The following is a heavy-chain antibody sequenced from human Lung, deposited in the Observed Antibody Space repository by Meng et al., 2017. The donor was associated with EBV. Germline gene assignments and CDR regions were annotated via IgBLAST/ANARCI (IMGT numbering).Heavy chain of an antibody. J-gene: IGHJ2*01. CDR3: ARVGWRQWSFDL. CDR2: IYYSGST. D-gene: IGHD5-18*01. V-gene: IGHV4-30-4*01. Sequence: QVTLQESGPGLVKPSQTLSLTCTVSGGSISSGDYYWSWIRQPPGKGLELIGHIYYSGSTSYNPSLKSRVTISVDTSNNQFSLKLSSVTAADTAMYYCARVGWRQWSFDLWGRGTLVTVSS. CDR1: GGSISSGDYY.